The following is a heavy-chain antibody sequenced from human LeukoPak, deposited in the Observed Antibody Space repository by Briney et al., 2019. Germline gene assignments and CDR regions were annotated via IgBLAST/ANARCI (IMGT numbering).Heavy chain of an antibody. Sequence: SETLSLTCTVSGGSISSGGYYWSWIRQPPGKGLEWIGYIYHSGSTYYNPSLKSRVTISVDRSKNQFSLKLSSVTAADTAVYYCARDHAATVDYWGQGTLVTVS. CDR1: GGSISSGGYY. J-gene: IGHJ4*02. V-gene: IGHV4-30-2*01. CDR2: IYHSGST. CDR3: ARDHAATVDY. D-gene: IGHD6-25*01.